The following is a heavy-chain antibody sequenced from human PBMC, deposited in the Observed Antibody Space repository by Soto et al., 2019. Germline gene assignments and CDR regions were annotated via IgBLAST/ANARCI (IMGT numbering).Heavy chain of an antibody. Sequence: EEQLVESGGGLVQSGGSLRLSCAASEFTFSSYWMHWVRQAPGKGLVWVSRIDNDGRGTIYADSVKGRFTVTRDNTKNTLYLQMNSLRDADTAVYYCSRGGFNHGFDNWGQGTMVTVSS. CDR2: IDNDGRGT. V-gene: IGHV3-74*01. CDR1: EFTFSSYW. CDR3: SRGGFNHGFDN. J-gene: IGHJ3*02.